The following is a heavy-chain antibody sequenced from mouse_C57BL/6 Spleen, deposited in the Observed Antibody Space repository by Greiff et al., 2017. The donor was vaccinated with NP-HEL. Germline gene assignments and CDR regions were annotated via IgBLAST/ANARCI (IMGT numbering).Heavy chain of an antibody. CDR2: IYPGDGDT. D-gene: IGHD2-4*01. V-gene: IGHV1-80*01. Sequence: VQLQESGAELVKPGASVKISCKASGYAFSSYWMNWVKQRPGKGLEWIGQIYPGDGDTNYNGKFKGKATLTADKSSSPAYMQLSSLTSEDSAVYFCARGGYDDDDGGVDYWGQGTTLTVSS. CDR3: ARGGYDDDDGGVDY. J-gene: IGHJ2*01. CDR1: GYAFSSYW.